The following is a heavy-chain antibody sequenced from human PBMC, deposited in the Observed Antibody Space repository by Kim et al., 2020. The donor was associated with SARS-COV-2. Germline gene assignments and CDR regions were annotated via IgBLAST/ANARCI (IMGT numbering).Heavy chain of an antibody. V-gene: IGHV1-69*13. CDR3: AREPYYYDSSGYYWYYYGMDV. Sequence: SVKVSCKASGGTFSSYAISWVRQAPGQGLEWMGGIIPIFGTANYAQKFQGRVTITADESTSTAYMELSSLRSEDTAVYYCAREPYYYDSSGYYWYYYGMDVWGQGTTVTVSS. CDR2: IIPIFGTA. J-gene: IGHJ6*02. D-gene: IGHD3-22*01. CDR1: GGTFSSYA.